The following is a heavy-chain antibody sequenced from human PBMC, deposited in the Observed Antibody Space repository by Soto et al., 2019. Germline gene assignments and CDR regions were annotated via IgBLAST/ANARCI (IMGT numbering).Heavy chain of an antibody. V-gene: IGHV1-2*02. Sequence: ASVKGSCTSSGYTFTVHYIHWVRQAPEQGPEWMGEIGPESGATRYAQKFQGRVTMTRDTSITTVYMELKNLSPDDTAVYYCGRGRSGQIVVFYWGQGTPVTVS. CDR3: GRGRSGQIVVFY. J-gene: IGHJ4*02. D-gene: IGHD1-26*01. CDR1: GYTFTVHY. CDR2: IGPESGAT.